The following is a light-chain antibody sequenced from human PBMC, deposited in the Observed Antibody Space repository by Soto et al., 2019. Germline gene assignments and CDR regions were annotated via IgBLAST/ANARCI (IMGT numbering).Light chain of an antibody. Sequence: DIQMTQSPSSVSASVGDRITITCRASQAIGGRLTWFQQKPGKAPQYLIQAASILQSGVPSRFSGSGSGTEFILTINNLQPDDFASYFCLQVYSFPRTFGLGTKVEI. J-gene: IGKJ1*01. V-gene: IGKV1-12*01. CDR2: AAS. CDR1: QAIGGR. CDR3: LQVYSFPRT.